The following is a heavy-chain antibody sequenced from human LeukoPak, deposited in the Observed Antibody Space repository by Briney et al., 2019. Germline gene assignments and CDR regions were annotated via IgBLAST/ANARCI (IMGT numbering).Heavy chain of an antibody. CDR1: GGSFSGYY. CDR2: INHSGST. D-gene: IGHD3-10*01. Sequence: SETLSLTCAVYGGSFSGYYWSWIRQPPGKGLEWIGEINHSGSTNYNPSLKSRVTISVDTSKNQFSLKLSSVTAADTAVYYCARDYYGSGSGFDYWGPGTLVTVSS. CDR3: ARDYYGSGSGFDY. J-gene: IGHJ4*02. V-gene: IGHV4-34*01.